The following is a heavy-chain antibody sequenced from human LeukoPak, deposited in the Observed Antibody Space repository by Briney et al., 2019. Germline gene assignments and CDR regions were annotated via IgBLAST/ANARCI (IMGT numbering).Heavy chain of an antibody. CDR1: GNYW. CDR3: VSFYETY. D-gene: IGHD2/OR15-2a*01. V-gene: IGHV3-74*01. J-gene: IGHJ4*02. CDR2: INSDGSWT. Sequence: GGSLRPSCAASGNYWMHWVRQVPGKGLVWVSHINSDGSWTSYADSVKGRFTISKDNAKNTVYLQMNSLRAEDTAVYYCVSFYETYWGRGTLVTVSS.